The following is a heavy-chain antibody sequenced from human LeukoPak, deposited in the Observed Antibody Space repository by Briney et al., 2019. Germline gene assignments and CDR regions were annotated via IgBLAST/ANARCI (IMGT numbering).Heavy chain of an antibody. Sequence: GGSLRLSCAASGFTFDDYAMHWVRQAPGKGLEWVSLISGDGGSTYYADSVKGRFTISRDNSKHSLYLQMNSLRTEDTALYYCAKAGDSSGYYDFDYWGQGTLVTVSS. V-gene: IGHV3-43*02. J-gene: IGHJ4*02. CDR3: AKAGDSSGYYDFDY. CDR1: GFTFDDYA. CDR2: ISGDGGST. D-gene: IGHD3-22*01.